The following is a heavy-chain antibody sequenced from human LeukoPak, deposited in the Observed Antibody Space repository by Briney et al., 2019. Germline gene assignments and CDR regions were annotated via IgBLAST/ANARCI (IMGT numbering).Heavy chain of an antibody. D-gene: IGHD1-26*01. V-gene: IGHV3-23*01. CDR3: AKMHLSGEQLDY. J-gene: IGHJ4*02. CDR1: GFTFSNYD. CDR2: ISGSGGST. Sequence: AGGSLRLSCEASGFTFSNYDMIWVRQAPGKGLEWVSIISGSGGSTYYADSVKGRFTISRDNSKNTLYLQMNSLRAEDTAVYYCAKMHLSGEQLDYWGQGTLVTVSS.